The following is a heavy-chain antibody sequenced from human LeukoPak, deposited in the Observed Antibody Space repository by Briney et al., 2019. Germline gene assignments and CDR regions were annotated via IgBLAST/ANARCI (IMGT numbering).Heavy chain of an antibody. Sequence: ASVKVSCKASGYTFTSYGISWVRQAPGQGLEWMGWISAYNGNTNYAQKLQGRVTMTTDTSTSTAYMELRSLRSDDTAVYYCARDTLWFGEHYYGMDVWGKGTTVTVSS. J-gene: IGHJ6*04. CDR1: GYTFTSYG. V-gene: IGHV1-18*04. CDR3: ARDTLWFGEHYYGMDV. CDR2: ISAYNGNT. D-gene: IGHD3-10*01.